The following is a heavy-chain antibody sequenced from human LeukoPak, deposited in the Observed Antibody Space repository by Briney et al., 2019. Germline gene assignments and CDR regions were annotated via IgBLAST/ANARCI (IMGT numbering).Heavy chain of an antibody. CDR2: KKEDGSEK. Sequence: GGSLRLSCAASGFTFSSYWMSWVRQAPGKGLEGVANKKEDGSEKNYGDSVKGRFTISRDNAKNSLYLQMNSLRAEDTALYYCARDSADNLDWGQGTLVTVSS. D-gene: IGHD3-9*01. CDR1: GFTFSSYW. J-gene: IGHJ4*02. V-gene: IGHV3-7*01. CDR3: ARDSADNLD.